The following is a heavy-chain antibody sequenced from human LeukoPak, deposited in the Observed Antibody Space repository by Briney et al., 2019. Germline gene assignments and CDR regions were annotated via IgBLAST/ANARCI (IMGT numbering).Heavy chain of an antibody. J-gene: IGHJ4*02. Sequence: ASVKVSCKASGYTFTSNDINWVRQATGQGLEWMGWMNPNSGNTDYTQKFQGRLTMTRNTSTSTAYMELSSLRSEDTAVYYCATLGGSSWYLDWGQGTLVTVSS. CDR2: MNPNSGNT. CDR3: ATLGGSSWYLD. CDR1: GYTFTSND. D-gene: IGHD6-13*01. V-gene: IGHV1-8*02.